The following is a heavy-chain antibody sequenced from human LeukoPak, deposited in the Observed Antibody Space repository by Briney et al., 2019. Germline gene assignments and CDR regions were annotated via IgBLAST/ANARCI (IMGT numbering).Heavy chain of an antibody. CDR2: IYYSGST. CDR3: ARHKGGWNYFDANFDY. D-gene: IGHD1-7*01. J-gene: IGHJ4*02. CDR1: GGSISSSSYY. Sequence: PSETLSLTCTVSGGSISSSSYYWGWIRQPPGKGLEWIGSIYYSGSTYYNPSLKSRVTISVDTSKNQFSLKLSSVTAADTAVYYCARHKGGWNYFDANFDYWGQGTLVTVSS. V-gene: IGHV4-39*01.